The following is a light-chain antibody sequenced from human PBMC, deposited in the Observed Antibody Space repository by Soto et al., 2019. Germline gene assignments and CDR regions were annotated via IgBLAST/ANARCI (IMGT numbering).Light chain of an antibody. CDR3: QQSYSSPPT. CDR2: AAS. Sequence: DIQMTQSPSSLSASVEDGVIITCRASKSISNHLNWYQQKPGKAPKLLIFAASSLQSGFPSRFSGSRSGPDFTLTISSLQPEDFATYYCQQSYSSPPTFGQGTKVDI. CDR1: KSISNH. J-gene: IGKJ1*01. V-gene: IGKV1-39*01.